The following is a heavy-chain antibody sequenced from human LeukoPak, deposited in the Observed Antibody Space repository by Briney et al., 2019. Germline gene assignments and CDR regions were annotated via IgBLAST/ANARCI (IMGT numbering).Heavy chain of an antibody. Sequence: SETLTLTCTVSGGCISSHYWSWIRQPPGKGLEWIGYSYYSGSTNYNPSLKSRVTISVDTSKNQFSLKLSSVTAADTAVYYCARAGGFLEWLGDWFDPWGQGTLVTVSS. CDR1: GGCISSHY. CDR2: SYYSGST. D-gene: IGHD3-3*01. J-gene: IGHJ5*02. CDR3: ARAGGFLEWLGDWFDP. V-gene: IGHV4-59*11.